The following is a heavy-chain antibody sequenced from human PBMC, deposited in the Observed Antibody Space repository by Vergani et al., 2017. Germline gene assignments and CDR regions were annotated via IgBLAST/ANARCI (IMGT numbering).Heavy chain of an antibody. J-gene: IGHJ5*02. CDR3: AGGFGYDFWSGYQNWFDP. Sequence: QVQLVESGGGVVQPGRSLRLSCAASGFTFSSYGMHWVRQAPGKGLEWVAVISYDGSNKYYADSVKGRFTISRDNSKNTLYLQMNSLRAEDTAGYYCAGGFGYDFWSGYQNWFDPWGQGTLVTVSS. CDR1: GFTFSSYG. D-gene: IGHD3-3*01. V-gene: IGHV3-30*03. CDR2: ISYDGSNK.